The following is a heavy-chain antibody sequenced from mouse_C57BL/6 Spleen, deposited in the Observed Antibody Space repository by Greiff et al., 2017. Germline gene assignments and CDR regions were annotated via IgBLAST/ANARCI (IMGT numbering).Heavy chain of an antibody. D-gene: IGHD1-1*01. CDR2: IYPGSGNN. Sequence: QVQLQQSGPELVKPGASVKISCKASGYTFTDYYINWVKQRPGQGLEWIGWIYPGSGNNKYNEKFKGKATLTVDTSSSTAYMQLSSLTSEDSAVYFCARAGTTVVATSNYYAMDYWGQGTSVTVSS. J-gene: IGHJ4*01. CDR1: GYTFTDYY. V-gene: IGHV1-84*01. CDR3: ARAGTTVVATSNYYAMDY.